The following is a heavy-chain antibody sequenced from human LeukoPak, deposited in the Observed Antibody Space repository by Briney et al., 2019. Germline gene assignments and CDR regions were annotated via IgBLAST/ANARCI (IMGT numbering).Heavy chain of an antibody. CDR3: AREGYDSSYYYYLDY. CDR2: TYYSGST. Sequence: SETLSLTCTVSGGSISSGDYYWSWIRQHPGKGLEWIGNTYYSGSTYYNPSLKSRVTISVDTSKGQFSLKLSSVTAADTAVYYCAREGYDSSYYYYLDYWGQGTLVTVSS. J-gene: IGHJ4*02. D-gene: IGHD3-22*01. V-gene: IGHV4-31*03. CDR1: GGSISSGDYY.